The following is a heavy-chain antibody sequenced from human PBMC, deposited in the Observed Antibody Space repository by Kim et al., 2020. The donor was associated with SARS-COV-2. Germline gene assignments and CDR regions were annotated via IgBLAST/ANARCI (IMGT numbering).Heavy chain of an antibody. CDR2: IKSKTDGGTT. CDR3: TTPVYYYDSSGYYPLGAFDI. Sequence: GGSLRLSCAASGFTFSNAWMSWVRQAPGKGLEWVGRIKSKTDGGTTDYAAPVKGRFTISRDDSKNTLYLQMNSLKTEDTAVYYCTTPVYYYDSSGYYPLGAFDIWGQGTMVTVSS. CDR1: GFTFSNAW. J-gene: IGHJ3*02. V-gene: IGHV3-15*01. D-gene: IGHD3-22*01.